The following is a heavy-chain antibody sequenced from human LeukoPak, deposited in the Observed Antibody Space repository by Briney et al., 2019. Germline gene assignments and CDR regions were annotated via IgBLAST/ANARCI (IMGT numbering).Heavy chain of an antibody. CDR3: ARLGYSVSWTDC. CDR1: GGSISSTSHY. D-gene: IGHD6-13*01. J-gene: IGHJ4*02. V-gene: IGHV4-39*01. CDR2: VYYSGST. Sequence: SETLPLTCTVSGGSISSTSHYWGWIRQPPGKGLEWIGSVYYSGSTYYNPSLKSRVTISVDTSKNQFSLRLSSVTATDMAVYFCARLGYSVSWTDCWGQGILVTVSS.